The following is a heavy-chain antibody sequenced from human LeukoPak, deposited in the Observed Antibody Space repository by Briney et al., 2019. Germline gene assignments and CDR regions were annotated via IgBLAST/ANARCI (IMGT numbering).Heavy chain of an antibody. CDR2: ISVSGSYT. CDR3: ARCGTPNNYYGYGVDV. J-gene: IGHJ6*02. CDR1: GFTFSDCY. Sequence: GGSLRPSCAASGFTFSDCYMSWIRQAPGKGLEWISYISVSGSYTNYADSVKGRFTISRDNAKNSLYLQMISLRAEDTAVYYCARCGTPNNYYGYGVDVWGQGTTVIVSS. V-gene: IGHV3-11*03. D-gene: IGHD1-26*01.